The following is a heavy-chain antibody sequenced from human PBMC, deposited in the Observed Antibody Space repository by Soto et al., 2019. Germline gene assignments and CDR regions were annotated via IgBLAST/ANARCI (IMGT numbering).Heavy chain of an antibody. Sequence: GGSLRLSCGASGFMFGDYTMYWVREAPGKALEWVSLINWDGSSTSYADSVKGRFTISRDNSKNSLYLQMNSLRSEDTALYYCAKSATVSRSPSEFDYWGQGTLVTVSS. J-gene: IGHJ4*02. V-gene: IGHV3-43*01. CDR3: AKSATVSRSPSEFDY. CDR1: GFMFGDYT. D-gene: IGHD3-16*02. CDR2: INWDGSST.